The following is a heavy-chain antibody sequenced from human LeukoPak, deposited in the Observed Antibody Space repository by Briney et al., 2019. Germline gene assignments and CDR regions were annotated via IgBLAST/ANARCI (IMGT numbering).Heavy chain of an antibody. CDR1: GFTFSSYV. CDR3: VRDFGESSGYYFDY. V-gene: IGHV3-23*01. D-gene: IGHD3-22*01. Sequence: PGGSLRLSCAASGFTFSSYVMSWVRQAPGKGLEWVSAISGDGGRTYYTDSVKGRFTISRDNSKNMLYLQMNSLRAEDTAVYYCVRDFGESSGYYFDYWGQGTLVTVSS. J-gene: IGHJ4*02. CDR2: ISGDGGRT.